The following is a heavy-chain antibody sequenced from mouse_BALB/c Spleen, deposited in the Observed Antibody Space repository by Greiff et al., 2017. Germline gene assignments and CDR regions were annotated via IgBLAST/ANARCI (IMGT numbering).Heavy chain of an antibody. CDR3: ARDGKYRYDGPYYFDD. V-gene: IGHV5-4*02. D-gene: IGHD2-14*01. CDR2: ISDGGSYT. CDR1: GFTFSDYY. J-gene: IGHJ2*01. Sequence: EVMLVESGGGLVKPGGSLKLSCAASGFTFSDYYMYWVRQTPEKGLEWVATISDGGSYTYYPDSVKGRFTISRANAKNNLYLQMHSLKSEDTAMYSCARDGKYRYDGPYYFDDWGQGTTLTVSS.